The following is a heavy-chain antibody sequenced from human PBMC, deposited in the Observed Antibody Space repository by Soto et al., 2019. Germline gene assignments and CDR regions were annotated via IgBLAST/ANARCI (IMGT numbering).Heavy chain of an antibody. CDR3: ARPPSHCSGGSCQGVNWFDP. J-gene: IGHJ5*02. Sequence: PGGSLRLSCAASGFTFSSYSMNWVRQAPGKGLEWVSSISSSSSYIYYADSVKGRFTISRDNAKNSLYLQMNSLRAEDTAVYYCARPPSHCSGGSCQGVNWFDPWGQGTLVTVSS. CDR1: GFTFSSYS. V-gene: IGHV3-21*01. CDR2: ISSSSSYI. D-gene: IGHD2-15*01.